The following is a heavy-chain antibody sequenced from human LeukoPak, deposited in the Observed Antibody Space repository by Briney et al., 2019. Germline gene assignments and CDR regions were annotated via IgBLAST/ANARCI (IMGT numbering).Heavy chain of an antibody. CDR1: GDTFSNYA. Sequence: ASVKVSCKASGDTFSNYAIRWMRQAPGQGLEWMGWINPNSGGTNYAQKFQGRVTMTRDTSISTAYMELSRLRSDDTAVYYCTRARYFDYWGQGTLVTVSS. V-gene: IGHV1-2*02. CDR3: TRARYFDY. J-gene: IGHJ4*02. CDR2: INPNSGGT.